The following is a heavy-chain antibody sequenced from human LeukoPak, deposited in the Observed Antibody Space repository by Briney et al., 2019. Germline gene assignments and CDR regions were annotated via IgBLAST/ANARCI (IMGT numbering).Heavy chain of an antibody. J-gene: IGHJ6*03. CDR3: ARGLTYYDFWSGNHPCSYYMDV. V-gene: IGHV4-38-2*01. CDR1: GYSISSGYY. Sequence: PSETLSLTCAVSGYSISSGYYWGWIRQPPGKGLEWIGSIYHSGSTYYNPSLKSRVTISVDTSKNQFSLKLSSVTAADTAVYYCARGLTYYDFWSGNHPCSYYMDVWGEGTTVTVSS. D-gene: IGHD3-3*01. CDR2: IYHSGST.